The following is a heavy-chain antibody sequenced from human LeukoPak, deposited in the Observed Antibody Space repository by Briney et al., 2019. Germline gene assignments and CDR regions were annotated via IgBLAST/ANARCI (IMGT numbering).Heavy chain of an antibody. D-gene: IGHD4-17*01. Sequence: SETLSLTCAVYGGSFSGYYWSWIRQPPGKGLEWIGEINHSGSTNYNPSLKSRVTISVDTSKNQFSLRLSSVTAADTAVYYCARGYGDYGMDVWGQGTTVTVSS. J-gene: IGHJ6*02. V-gene: IGHV4-34*01. CDR2: INHSGST. CDR3: ARGYGDYGMDV. CDR1: GGSFSGYY.